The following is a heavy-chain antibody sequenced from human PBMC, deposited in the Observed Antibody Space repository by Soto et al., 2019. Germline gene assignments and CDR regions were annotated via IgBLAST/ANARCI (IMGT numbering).Heavy chain of an antibody. Sequence: EVQLVESGGGLVQPGGSLRLSCVASGFMFDSYAMNWVRQAPWKGLEWVSYISPGGDRRYYAESLKGRITISRDNARNSLSLQMKILSDEDTAVYYCTKSADSAGWGVDFWGQGTLVTVSS. D-gene: IGHD6-19*01. J-gene: IGHJ4*02. V-gene: IGHV3-48*02. CDR3: TKSADSAGWGVDF. CDR1: GFMFDSYA. CDR2: ISPGGDRR.